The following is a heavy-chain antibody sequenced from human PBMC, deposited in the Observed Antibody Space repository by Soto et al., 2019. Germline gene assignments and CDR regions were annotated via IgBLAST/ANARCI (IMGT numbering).Heavy chain of an antibody. D-gene: IGHD3-16*01. V-gene: IGHV1-18*01. CDR3: ASNWFGIDD. CDR1: GYTFTSYG. J-gene: IGHJ4*02. Sequence: QVQLVQSGAEAKKPGASVKVSCKASGYTFTSYGISWVRQAPGQGLEWMGRINPYNGNTNYAQKLQGRVTMTTDTFTNTAYMEPRSLRPDDTAVYYCASNWFGIDDGGQGTLVTVSS. CDR2: INPYNGNT.